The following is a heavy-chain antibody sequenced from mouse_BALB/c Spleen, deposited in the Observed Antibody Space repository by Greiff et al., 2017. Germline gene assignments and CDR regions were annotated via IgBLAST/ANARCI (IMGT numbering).Heavy chain of an antibody. Sequence: EVQVVESGGGLVQPGGSLRLSCATSGFTFTDYYMSWVRQPPGKALEWLGFIRNKANGYTTEYSASVKGRFTISRDNSQSILYLQMNTLRAEDSATYYCARGVDYWGQGTTLTVSS. J-gene: IGHJ2*01. CDR2: IRNKANGYTT. CDR3: ARGVDY. V-gene: IGHV7-3*02. CDR1: GFTFTDYY.